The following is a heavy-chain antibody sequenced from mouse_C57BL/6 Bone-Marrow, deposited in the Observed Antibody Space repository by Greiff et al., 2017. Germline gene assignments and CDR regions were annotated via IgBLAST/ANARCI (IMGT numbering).Heavy chain of an antibody. Sequence: VQLQQSGPELVRPGASVKISCKAPGYTFTSHWMQWVRQRPGQGLEWIGEIFPGSGSTSYNEKFKGKATLTVDTSSSTAYMQLSSLTSEDSAVYFCAREIVTTRGFAYWGQGTLVTVSA. CDR3: AREIVTTRGFAY. CDR1: GYTFTSHW. D-gene: IGHD2-5*01. J-gene: IGHJ3*01. V-gene: IGHV1-56*01. CDR2: IFPGSGST.